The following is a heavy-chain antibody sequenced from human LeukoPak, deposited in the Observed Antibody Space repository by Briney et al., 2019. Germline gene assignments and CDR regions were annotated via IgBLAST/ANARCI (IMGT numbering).Heavy chain of an antibody. CDR2: ISGSGGST. CDR1: GFTFSSYA. J-gene: IGHJ6*03. V-gene: IGHV3-23*01. Sequence: GRSLRLSCAASGFTFSSYAMSWVRQAPGKGLEWVSAISGSGGSTYYADSVKGRFTISRDNSKNTLYLQMNSLRAEDTAVYYCALKRGYCSSTSCYYYYYYMDVWGKGTTVTVSS. CDR3: ALKRGYCSSTSCYYYYYYMDV. D-gene: IGHD2-2*01.